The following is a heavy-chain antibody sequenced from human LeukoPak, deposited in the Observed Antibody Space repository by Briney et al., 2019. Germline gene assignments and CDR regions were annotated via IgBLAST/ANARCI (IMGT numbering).Heavy chain of an antibody. V-gene: IGHV4-34*01. J-gene: IGHJ5*02. Sequence: PSETLSLTCAVYGGSFSGYYWSWIRQPPGKGLEWIGEINHSGSTNYNPSLKSRVTISVDTSKNQFSLKLSSVTAADTAVYYCARGRYSSGWSRWFDPWGQGTPVTVSS. D-gene: IGHD6-19*01. CDR3: ARGRYSSGWSRWFDP. CDR2: INHSGST. CDR1: GGSFSGYY.